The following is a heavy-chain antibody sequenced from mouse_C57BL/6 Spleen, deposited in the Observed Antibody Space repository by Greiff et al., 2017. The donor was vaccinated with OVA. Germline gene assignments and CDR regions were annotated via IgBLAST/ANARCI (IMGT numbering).Heavy chain of an antibody. J-gene: IGHJ1*03. V-gene: IGHV2-6-1*01. CDR1: GFSLTSYG. Sequence: VQLQESGPGLVAPSQSLSITCTVSGFSLTSYGVHWVRQPPGKGLEWLVVIWSDGSTTYNSALKSRLSISKDNSKSQVFLKMNSPQTDDTAMYYCARHGSSYWYFDVWGTGTTVTVSS. CDR3: ARHGSSYWYFDV. CDR2: IWSDGST. D-gene: IGHD1-1*01.